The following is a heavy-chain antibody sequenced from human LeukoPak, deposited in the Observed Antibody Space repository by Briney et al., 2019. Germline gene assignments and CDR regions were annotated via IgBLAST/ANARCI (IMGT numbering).Heavy chain of an antibody. CDR3: ARVDTAMVIDY. CDR1: GGTFSSYA. J-gene: IGHJ4*02. CDR2: IIPILGIA. V-gene: IGHV1-69*04. Sequence: SVQVSCKASGGTFSSYAISWVRQAPGQGLEWMGRIIPILGIANYAQKFQGRVTITADKSTSTAYMELSSLRSEDTAVYYCARVDTAMVIDYWGQGTLVTVSS. D-gene: IGHD5-18*01.